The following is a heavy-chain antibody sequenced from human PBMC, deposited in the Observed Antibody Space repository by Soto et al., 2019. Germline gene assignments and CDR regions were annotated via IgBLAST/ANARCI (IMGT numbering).Heavy chain of an antibody. Sequence: QVQLVQSGAEVKKPGASVKVSCKASGYTITGFYMHWVRQAPGHGLEWMGWINPDSGGTNYAQKFQGRVTMTRDTSISTAYMELSRLRSDDTAXXXXAREEWGSYGSNDYWGQGTLVTVSS. D-gene: IGHD5-18*01. CDR1: GYTITGFY. CDR2: INPDSGGT. V-gene: IGHV1-2*02. J-gene: IGHJ4*02. CDR3: AREEWGSYGSNDY.